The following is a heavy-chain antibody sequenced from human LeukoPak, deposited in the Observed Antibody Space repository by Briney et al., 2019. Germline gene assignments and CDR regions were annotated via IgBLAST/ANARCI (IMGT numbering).Heavy chain of an antibody. CDR2: INHSGST. CDR3: ASQESSTSYYFDY. D-gene: IGHD2-2*01. CDR1: GGSFSGYY. Sequence: PSETLSLTCAVYGGSFSGYYWSWIRQPPGKGLEWIGEINHSGSTNYNPSLKSRVAISVDTSKNQFSLKLSSVTAADMAVYYCASQESSTSYYFDYWGQGTLVTVSS. J-gene: IGHJ4*02. V-gene: IGHV4-34*01.